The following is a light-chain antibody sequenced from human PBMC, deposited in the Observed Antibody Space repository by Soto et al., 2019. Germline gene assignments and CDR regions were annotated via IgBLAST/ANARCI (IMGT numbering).Light chain of an antibody. V-gene: IGKV3-20*01. J-gene: IGKJ4*01. CDR1: QSVRSSY. Sequence: EIVLTQSPGTLSLSPGGRATLSCRASQSVRSSYLAWYQQRPGQAPRLLIFGASFRATGIPDRFSGSGSGTDFTLTISRPEPEDFAVYYCQLYGCPLTLGGGTEVDIK. CDR2: GAS. CDR3: QLYGCPLT.